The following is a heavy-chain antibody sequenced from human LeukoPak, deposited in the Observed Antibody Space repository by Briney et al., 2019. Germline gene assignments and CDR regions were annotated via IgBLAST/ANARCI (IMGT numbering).Heavy chain of an antibody. V-gene: IGHV1-18*01. CDR2: ISAYNGNT. D-gene: IGHD6-19*01. J-gene: IGHJ4*02. Sequence: ASVKVSCKASCCTFTSYGISWVRQAPGQGLEWMGWISAYNGNTNYAQKLQGRVTMTTDTSTSTAYMELRNLRSDDTAVYYGASNLAYSSGWYYPAYWGQGTLVTVSS. CDR3: ASNLAYSSGWYYPAY. CDR1: CCTFTSYG.